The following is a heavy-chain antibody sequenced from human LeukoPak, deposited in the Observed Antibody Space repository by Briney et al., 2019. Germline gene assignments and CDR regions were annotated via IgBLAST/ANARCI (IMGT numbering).Heavy chain of an antibody. CDR1: GFTFSSYW. CDR2: IKQDGSEK. CDR3: AREWITARPPFHFDY. J-gene: IGHJ4*02. Sequence: PGGSLRLSCAASGFTFSSYWMSLVRQAPGKGLEWVANIKQDGSEKYYVDSVKGRFTISRDNAKNSLYLQMNSLRAEDTAVYYCAREWITARPPFHFDYWGQGTLVTVSS. D-gene: IGHD6-6*01. V-gene: IGHV3-7*01.